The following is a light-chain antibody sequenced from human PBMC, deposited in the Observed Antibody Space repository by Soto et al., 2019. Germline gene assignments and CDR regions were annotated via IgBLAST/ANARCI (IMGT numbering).Light chain of an antibody. CDR2: GNT. V-gene: IGLV1-40*01. Sequence: QSVLTQAPSVSGAPGQRVTISCTGSSSNIGAGYDVHWYQQLPGTAPRLLIYGNTKRPSGVPDRFSGSKSATSASLAITGLQAEDEGDYYCQSYDTSLSGYVFGFGTKLTVL. J-gene: IGLJ1*01. CDR3: QSYDTSLSGYV. CDR1: SSNIGAGYD.